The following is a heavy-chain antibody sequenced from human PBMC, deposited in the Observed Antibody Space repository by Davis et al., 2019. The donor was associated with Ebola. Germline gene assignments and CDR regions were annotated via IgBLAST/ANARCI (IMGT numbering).Heavy chain of an antibody. CDR2: IIPILGIA. J-gene: IGHJ3*02. V-gene: IGHV1-69*04. CDR3: ARSSGLDDAFDI. Sequence: SVKVSCKASGGTFSSYAISWVQQAPGQGLEWMGRIIPILGIANYAQKFQGRVTITADKSTSTAYMELSSLRSEDTAVYYCARSSGLDDAFDIWGQGTMVTVSS. CDR1: GGTFSSYA.